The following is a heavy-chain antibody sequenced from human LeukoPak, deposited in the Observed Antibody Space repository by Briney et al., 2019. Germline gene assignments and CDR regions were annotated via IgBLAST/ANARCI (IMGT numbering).Heavy chain of an antibody. CDR3: AREGSSGEGWFDP. V-gene: IGHV4-38-2*02. CDR1: GYSISSGYY. CDR2: SYNGGST. Sequence: PSETLSLTCAVSGYSISSGYYWGGLRHPPGRGLWGFGSSYNGGSTYYTPSLKSRVTISVDTSKNQFSLKLSSVTAADTAVYYCAREGSSGEGWFDPWGQGTLVTVSS. D-gene: IGHD6-19*01. J-gene: IGHJ5*02.